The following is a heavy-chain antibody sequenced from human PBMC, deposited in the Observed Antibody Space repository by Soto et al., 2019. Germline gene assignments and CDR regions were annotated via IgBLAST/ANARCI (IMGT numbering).Heavy chain of an antibody. D-gene: IGHD3-3*01. J-gene: IGHJ5*02. CDR3: ARDESDFWSGYIRARWFDP. CDR1: GGSISSYY. CDR2: IYYSGST. V-gene: IGHV4-59*01. Sequence: PSETLSLTCTVSGGSISSYYLSWIRQPPGKGLEWIGYIYYSGSTNYNPSLKSRVTISVDTSKNQFSLKLSSVTAADTAVYYCARDESDFWSGYIRARWFDPWGQGTLVTVSS.